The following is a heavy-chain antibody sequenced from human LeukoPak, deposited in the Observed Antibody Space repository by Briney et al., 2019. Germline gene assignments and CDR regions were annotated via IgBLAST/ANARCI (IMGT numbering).Heavy chain of an antibody. V-gene: IGHV3-53*01. J-gene: IGHJ5*02. Sequence: GGSLRLSCAASGFTVSSNYMSWVRQAPGKGLEWVSVIYSGGSTYYADSVKGRFTISRDNSKNALYLQMNSLRAEDTAVYYCARNPTMVRGVPNWFDPWGQGTLVTVSS. CDR3: ARNPTMVRGVPNWFDP. CDR2: IYSGGST. CDR1: GFTVSSNY. D-gene: IGHD3-10*01.